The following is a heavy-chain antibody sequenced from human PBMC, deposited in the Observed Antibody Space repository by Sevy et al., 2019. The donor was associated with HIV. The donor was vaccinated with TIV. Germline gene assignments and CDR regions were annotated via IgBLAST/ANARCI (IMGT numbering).Heavy chain of an antibody. Sequence: GGSLRLSCAASGFAFSSHAMHWVRQAPGKGLEWVAVISYEGTETFYAASAEGRFTISRDNSKSMLSLQINSLRPEDTAVYYCARDGGYSIKWYPLYWGQGTLVTVSS. J-gene: IGHJ4*02. CDR1: GFAFSSHA. CDR2: ISYEGTET. CDR3: ARDGGYSIKWYPLY. V-gene: IGHV3-30-3*01. D-gene: IGHD6-13*01.